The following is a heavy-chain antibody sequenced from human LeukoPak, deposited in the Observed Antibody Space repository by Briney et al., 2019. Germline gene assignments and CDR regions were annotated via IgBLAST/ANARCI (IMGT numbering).Heavy chain of an antibody. D-gene: IGHD3-22*01. J-gene: IGHJ4*02. CDR1: GFTFSSYS. CDR3: AREYGYYFDS. CDR2: IKEDGSEE. Sequence: GGSLRLSCAASGFTFSSYSMTWVRQAPGKGLEWVANIKEDGSEEYYVDSVTGRFTISRDNAKNLLYLQMNSLRAEDTAVYFCAREYGYYFDSWGQGTLVTVSS. V-gene: IGHV3-7*01.